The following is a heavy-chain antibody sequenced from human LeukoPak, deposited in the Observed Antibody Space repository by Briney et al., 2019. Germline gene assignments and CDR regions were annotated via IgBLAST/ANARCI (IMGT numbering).Heavy chain of an antibody. J-gene: IGHJ1*01. D-gene: IGHD2-15*01. CDR2: ISNTGGST. V-gene: IGHV3-23*01. Sequence: GGSLRLSCATSGFIFTNAWMKWVRQAPGKGLEWVSAISNTGGSTYYADSVKGRFTISRDKSKNTLSLQMNSLRAEDTAVYYCAQQVGYCSSGSCYFTYWGQGTLVTVSS. CDR3: AQQVGYCSSGSCYFTY. CDR1: GFIFTNAW.